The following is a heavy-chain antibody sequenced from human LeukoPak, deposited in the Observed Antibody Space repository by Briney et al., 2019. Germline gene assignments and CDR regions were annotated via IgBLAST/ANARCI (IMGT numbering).Heavy chain of an antibody. J-gene: IGHJ4*02. CDR3: AVSPFDSCRIDY. CDR2: ISYDGSNK. D-gene: IGHD2-21*01. V-gene: IGHV3-30*03. Sequence: GRSLRLSCSASGFTFSSYGMHWVRQAPGKGLEWVAVISYDGSNKYYADSVKGRFTISRDNSKNTRYLQMNSLRAEDTAVYYCAVSPFDSCRIDYWGQGTLVTVSS. CDR1: GFTFSSYG.